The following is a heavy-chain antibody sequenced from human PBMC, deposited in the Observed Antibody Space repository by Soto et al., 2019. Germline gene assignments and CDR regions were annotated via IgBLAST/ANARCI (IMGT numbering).Heavy chain of an antibody. CDR2: ISAYNGNT. D-gene: IGHD4-17*01. CDR3: ARGDYGDYVSRLIPAAYYYYGMDA. V-gene: IGHV1-18*04. J-gene: IGHJ6*02. Sequence: ASVKVSCKASGYTFTSYGISWVRQAPGQGLEWMGWISAYNGNTNYAQKLQGRVTMTTDTSTSTAYMELRSLRSDDTAVYYCARGDYGDYVSRLIPAAYYYYGMDAWGQGTTVTVSS. CDR1: GYTFTSYG.